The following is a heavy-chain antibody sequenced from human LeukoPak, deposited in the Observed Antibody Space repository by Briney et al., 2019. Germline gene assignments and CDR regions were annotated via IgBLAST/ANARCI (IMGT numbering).Heavy chain of an antibody. Sequence: SETLSLTCTVSGGSISSYYWSWIRQPPGKGLEWIGYIYYSGSTNYNPSLKSRVTISVDTSKNQFSLKLSSVTAADTAVYYCARNYNWDRGNWFDPWGQGTLVTVSS. D-gene: IGHD1-20*01. CDR1: GGSISSYY. J-gene: IGHJ5*02. CDR2: IYYSGST. CDR3: ARNYNWDRGNWFDP. V-gene: IGHV4-59*01.